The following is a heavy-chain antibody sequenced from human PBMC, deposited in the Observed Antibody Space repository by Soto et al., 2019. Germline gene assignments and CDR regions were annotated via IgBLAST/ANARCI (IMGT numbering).Heavy chain of an antibody. CDR2: VYNSGST. D-gene: IGHD6-13*01. V-gene: IGHV4-59*01. CDR3: ARYRREAVAGYTLDN. Sequence: ETLSLTCTFSGGSISSNYWTWIRQPPGKGLEWIGYVYNSGSTNYNPSLKSRVTISEDTSKSQFSLKVNSMTAADTAVYYCARYRREAVAGYTLDNWGQGILVTVSS. J-gene: IGHJ4*02. CDR1: GGSISSNY.